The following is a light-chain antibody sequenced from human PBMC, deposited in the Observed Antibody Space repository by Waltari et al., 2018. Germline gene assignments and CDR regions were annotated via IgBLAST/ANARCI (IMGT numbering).Light chain of an antibody. CDR1: QSVSSY. V-gene: IGKV3-11*01. CDR3: QQRSNWPLT. Sequence: EIVLTQSPATLSLSPGERATLSCRASQSVSSYLAWYQQKPGQAPRLLSYDASNRATVIPALFSGSGSGTDFTLTISSLEPEDFAVYYCQQRSNWPLTFGGGTKVEIK. J-gene: IGKJ4*01. CDR2: DAS.